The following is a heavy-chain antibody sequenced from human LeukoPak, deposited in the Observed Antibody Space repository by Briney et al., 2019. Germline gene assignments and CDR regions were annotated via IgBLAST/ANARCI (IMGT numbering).Heavy chain of an antibody. Sequence: PSETLSLTCTVSGGSISSGDYYWSWIRQPPGKGLEWIGYIYYSGSTYYNPSLKSRVTISVDTSKNQFSLKLSPVTAADTAVYYCARDLGWYYGMDVWGQGTTVTVSS. CDR2: IYYSGST. CDR3: ARDLGWYYGMDV. J-gene: IGHJ6*02. CDR1: GGSISSGDYY. V-gene: IGHV4-30-4*01. D-gene: IGHD6-19*01.